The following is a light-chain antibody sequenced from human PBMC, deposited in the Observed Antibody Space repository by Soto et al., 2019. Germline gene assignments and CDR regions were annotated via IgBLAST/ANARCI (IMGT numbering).Light chain of an antibody. V-gene: IGKV3D-20*02. J-gene: IGKJ1*01. CDR2: AAS. CDR3: QQRSNWPPKT. CDR1: QSVTSSY. Sequence: EIVLTQSPGTLSLSPGERATLSCRASQSVTSSYLAWYQQKPGQAPRLLIYAASSRATGIPDRFSGSGSGTDFTLTISSLEPEDFAVYYGQQRSNWPPKTCGQGTKVDIK.